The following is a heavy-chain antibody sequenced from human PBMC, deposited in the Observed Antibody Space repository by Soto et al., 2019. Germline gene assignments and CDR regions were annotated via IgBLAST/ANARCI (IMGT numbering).Heavy chain of an antibody. Sequence: GASVKVSCKASGYTFTSYGISWVRQAPGQGLEWMGWISAYNGNTNYAQKLQGRVTMTTDTSTSTAYMELRSLRSDDTAVYYCAIIPPYYYDSSGYYFPDAFDIWGQGTMVTVSS. CDR2: ISAYNGNT. CDR3: AIIPPYYYDSSGYYFPDAFDI. CDR1: GYTFTSYG. J-gene: IGHJ3*02. V-gene: IGHV1-18*01. D-gene: IGHD3-22*01.